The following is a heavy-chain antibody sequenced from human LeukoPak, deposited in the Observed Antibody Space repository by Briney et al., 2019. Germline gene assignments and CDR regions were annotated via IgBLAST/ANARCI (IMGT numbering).Heavy chain of an antibody. CDR1: RFTFSSYG. V-gene: IGHV3-30*18. CDR3: AKDPSGVHDSSGYYYGRWAFDI. D-gene: IGHD3-22*01. J-gene: IGHJ3*02. CDR2: ISYDGSNK. Sequence: PGGSLRLSCAASRFTFSSYGMHWVRQAPGKGLEWVAVISYDGSNKYYADSVKGRFTISRDNSKNTLYLQMNSLRAEDTAVYYCAKDPSGVHDSSGYYYGRWAFDIWGQGTMVTVSS.